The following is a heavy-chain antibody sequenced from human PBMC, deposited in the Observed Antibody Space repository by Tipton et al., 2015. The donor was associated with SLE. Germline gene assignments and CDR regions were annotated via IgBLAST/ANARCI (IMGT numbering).Heavy chain of an antibody. D-gene: IGHD3-16*01. V-gene: IGHV4-59*08. CDR1: GASFSGYY. Sequence: TLSLTCTVSGASFSGYYWSWIRQPPGKGLEWIGYLSDIGRTNYKSSLRSRVTISVDTSRNLLSLKVTSVTAADTAVYYCARQRDLDAFDIWGQGTLVTVSS. J-gene: IGHJ4*02. CDR2: LSDIGRT. CDR3: ARQRDLDAFDI.